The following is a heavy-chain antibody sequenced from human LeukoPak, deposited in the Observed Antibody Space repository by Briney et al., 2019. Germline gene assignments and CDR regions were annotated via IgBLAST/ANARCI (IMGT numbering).Heavy chain of an antibody. J-gene: IGHJ4*02. CDR1: GFTFSSYG. V-gene: IGHV3-30*02. CDR2: IRYDGSNK. Sequence: GGSLRLSCAASGFTFSSYGMHWVRQAPGKGLEWVTFIRYDGSNKYYADSVKGRFTISRDNSKNTLYLQMNSLRAEDTAVYYCARVYYSGSGSQGNDYWGQGILVTVSS. CDR3: ARVYYSGSGSQGNDY. D-gene: IGHD3-10*01.